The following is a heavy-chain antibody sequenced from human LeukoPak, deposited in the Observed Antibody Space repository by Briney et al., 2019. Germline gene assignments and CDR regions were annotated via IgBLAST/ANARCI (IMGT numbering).Heavy chain of an antibody. CDR3: ARGRDTVVVPAAVDY. V-gene: IGHV3-48*01. J-gene: IGHJ4*02. CDR2: IGSSGSTI. Sequence: GGSLRLSCAASGFIFSIYNMNWVRQAPGKGLEWVSYIGSSGSTIYYADSVKGRFTISRDNAKNSLSLQMNSLRAEDTAVYFCARGRDTVVVPAAVDYWGQGTLVTVSS. CDR1: GFIFSIYN. D-gene: IGHD2-2*01.